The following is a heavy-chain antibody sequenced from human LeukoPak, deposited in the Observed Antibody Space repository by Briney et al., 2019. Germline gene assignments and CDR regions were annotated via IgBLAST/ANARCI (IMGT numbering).Heavy chain of an antibody. J-gene: IGHJ4*02. D-gene: IGHD6-19*01. CDR2: INHSGST. V-gene: IGHV4-34*01. Sequence: PSKTLSLTCAVYGGSFSGYYWSWIRQPPGKGLEWIGEINHSGSTNYNPSLKSRVTVSVDTSKNQFSLKLSSVTAADTAVYYCARHSGWYVYWGQGTLVTVSS. CDR3: ARHSGWYVY. CDR1: GGSFSGYY.